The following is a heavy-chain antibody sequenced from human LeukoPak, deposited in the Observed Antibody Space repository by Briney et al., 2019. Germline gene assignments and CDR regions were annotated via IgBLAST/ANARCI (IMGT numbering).Heavy chain of an antibody. CDR2: ISWNSGSI. CDR1: GFTFDDYA. Sequence: GRSLRLSCAASGFTFDDYAMHWVRRTPGKGLEWVSGISWNSGSIGYADSVKGRFTISRDNAKNSLYLQMNSLIAEDMALYYCEQGALTMIEGGFEHWGQGTMVTVSS. V-gene: IGHV3-9*03. D-gene: IGHD3-22*01. J-gene: IGHJ4*02. CDR3: EQGALTMIEGGFEH.